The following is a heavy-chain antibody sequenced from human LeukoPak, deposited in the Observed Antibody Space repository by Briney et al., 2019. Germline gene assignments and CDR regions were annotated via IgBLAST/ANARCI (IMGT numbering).Heavy chain of an antibody. Sequence: SETLSLTCTVSGGSISNYYWSWIRQPPGKGLELIGYIYYSGTSNYSPSLYSRVTMSVDTSKNQFSLKLPSVPAADTAVYYCARGANFGDSGLDAFDIWGQGTMVTVSS. D-gene: IGHD4-17*01. V-gene: IGHV4-59*01. J-gene: IGHJ3*02. CDR1: GGSISNYY. CDR3: ARGANFGDSGLDAFDI. CDR2: IYYSGTS.